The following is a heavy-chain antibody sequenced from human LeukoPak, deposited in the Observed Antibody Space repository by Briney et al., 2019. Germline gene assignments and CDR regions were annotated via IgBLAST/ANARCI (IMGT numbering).Heavy chain of an antibody. J-gene: IGHJ3*02. D-gene: IGHD2/OR15-2a*01. V-gene: IGHV4-38-2*01. CDR2: IYYNGNT. CDR1: GYSISSGYF. Sequence: SETLSLTCGVSGYSISSGYFWAWIRRPPGKGLKWIGSIYYNGNTYYNPSLKSRVTISLDTSKNQFSLKVRSVSAADTAIYFCARRLVIVPPSSFGDAFDIWGRGTVVTVSS. CDR3: ARRLVIVPPSSFGDAFDI.